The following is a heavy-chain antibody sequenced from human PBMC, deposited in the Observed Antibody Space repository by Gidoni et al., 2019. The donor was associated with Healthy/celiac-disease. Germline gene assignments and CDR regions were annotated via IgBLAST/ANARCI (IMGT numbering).Heavy chain of an antibody. V-gene: IGHV3-74*01. Sequence: EVQLVESGGGLVQPGGSLRLSCAASGFTFRSYWMHWVRQAPGKGLVWVSRINSDGSRTSYADSVKVRFTISRDNAKNTLYLQMNSLRAEDTAVYYCARDLRGPPRGQLVDYWGQGTLVTVSS. CDR3: ARDLRGPPRGQLVDY. J-gene: IGHJ4*02. CDR2: INSDGSRT. CDR1: GFTFRSYW. D-gene: IGHD6-6*01.